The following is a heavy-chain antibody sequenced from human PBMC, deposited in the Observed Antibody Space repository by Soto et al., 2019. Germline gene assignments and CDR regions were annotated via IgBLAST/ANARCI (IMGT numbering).Heavy chain of an antibody. CDR2: FSYSGST. Sequence: SSETLSLTCTVSGGSVSSGSYYWSWIRQPPGKGLEWIGYFSYSGSTNYNPSLKSRVTISVDTSKNQFSLKLTSVTAADTAVYYCARTSSGGNPDYWGQGTLVTVSS. D-gene: IGHD2-15*01. V-gene: IGHV4-61*01. CDR3: ARTSSGGNPDY. J-gene: IGHJ4*02. CDR1: GGSVSSGSYY.